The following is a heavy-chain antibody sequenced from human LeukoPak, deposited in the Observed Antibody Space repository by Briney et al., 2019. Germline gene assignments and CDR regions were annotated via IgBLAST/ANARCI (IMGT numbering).Heavy chain of an antibody. Sequence: SETLSLTCTVSGGSISSSSYYWGWIRQPPGKGLEWVGSIYYSGSTYYNPSLKSRVTISADTSKNQFSLKLTSVTAADTAVYYCARVLDYYGSGSRDFDYWGQGILVTVSS. D-gene: IGHD3-10*01. V-gene: IGHV4-39*07. CDR2: IYYSGST. J-gene: IGHJ4*02. CDR1: GGSISSSSYY. CDR3: ARVLDYYGSGSRDFDY.